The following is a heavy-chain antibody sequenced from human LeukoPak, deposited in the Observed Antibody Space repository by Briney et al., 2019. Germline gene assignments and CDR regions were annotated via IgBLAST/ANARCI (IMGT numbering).Heavy chain of an antibody. V-gene: IGHV1-69*13. J-gene: IGHJ5*02. D-gene: IGHD6-13*01. Sequence: GSSVKVSCKASGGTFSSYAISWVRQAPGQGLEWMGGIIPIFGTANYAQKFQGRVTITADESTSTAYMELSSLRSEDTAVYYCARGRQLVSSQSWFDPWGQGTLVTVSS. CDR2: IIPIFGTA. CDR1: GGTFSSYA. CDR3: ARGRQLVSSQSWFDP.